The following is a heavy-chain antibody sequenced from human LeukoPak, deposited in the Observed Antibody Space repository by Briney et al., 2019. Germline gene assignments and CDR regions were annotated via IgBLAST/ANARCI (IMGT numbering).Heavy chain of an antibody. J-gene: IGHJ4*02. CDR3: ATLYYYDSSGLSDY. CDR1: GYTFTGYY. CDR2: INPNSGGT. Sequence: ASVKVSCKASGYTFTGYYMHWMRQAPGQGLEWMGRINPNSGGTNYAQKFQGRVTMTRDTSISTAYMELSRLRSDDTAVYYCATLYYYDSSGLSDYWGQGTLVTVSS. V-gene: IGHV1-2*06. D-gene: IGHD3-22*01.